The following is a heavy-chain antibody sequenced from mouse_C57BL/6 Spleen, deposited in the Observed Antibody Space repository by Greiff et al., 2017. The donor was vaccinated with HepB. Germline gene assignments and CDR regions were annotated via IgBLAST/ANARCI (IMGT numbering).Heavy chain of an antibody. V-gene: IGHV1-63*01. D-gene: IGHD2-2*01. CDR3: ARWGMVTTGYYFDY. Sequence: QVQLQQSGAELVRPGTSVKMSCKASGYTFPNYWIGWAKQRPGHGLEWIGDIYPGGGYTNYNEKFKGKATLTADKSTSTADMQFSSLTSEDSAIYYCARWGMVTTGYYFDYWGQGTTLTVSS. CDR2: IYPGGGYT. CDR1: GYTFPNYW. J-gene: IGHJ2*01.